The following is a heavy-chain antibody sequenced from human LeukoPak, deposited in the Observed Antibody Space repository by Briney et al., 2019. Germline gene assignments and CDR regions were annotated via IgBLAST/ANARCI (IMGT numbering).Heavy chain of an antibody. CDR3: ARGGYYGSGSFYSTQTSVFDY. CDR1: GDSVSSNSAA. CDR2: TYYRSEWYN. Sequence: SQTLSLTCDISGDSVSSNSAAWNWIRQSPSRGLEWLGRTYYRSEWYNDYSVSVKSRITINPDTSKNQFPLQLNSVTPEDTAVYYCARGGYYGSGSFYSTQTSVFDYWGQGTLVTVSS. D-gene: IGHD3-10*01. V-gene: IGHV6-1*01. J-gene: IGHJ4*02.